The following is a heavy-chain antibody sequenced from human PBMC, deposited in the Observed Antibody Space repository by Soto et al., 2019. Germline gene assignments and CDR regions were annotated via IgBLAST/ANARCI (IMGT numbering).Heavy chain of an antibody. D-gene: IGHD3-10*01. CDR1: GGTFSSYA. J-gene: IGHJ4*02. Sequence: ASVKVACKASGGTFSSYAISWVRQAPGQGLEWMGGIIPIFGTANYAQKFQGRVTITADESTSAAYMELRSLRSDDTAVYYCASEYYYGSGPWYCGQGTLVTVSS. V-gene: IGHV1-69*13. CDR2: IIPIFGTA. CDR3: ASEYYYGSGPWY.